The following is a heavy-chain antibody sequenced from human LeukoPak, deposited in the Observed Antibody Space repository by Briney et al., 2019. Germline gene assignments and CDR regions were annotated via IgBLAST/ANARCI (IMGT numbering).Heavy chain of an antibody. CDR3: ARSRSGSPFDY. Sequence: GGSLRLSCAASGFTFSSYWMHWVRQAPGKGLVWVLRINSDGSSTSYADSVKGRFTISRDNAKNTLYLQMNSLRAEDTAVYYCARSRSGSPFDYWGQGTLVTVSS. D-gene: IGHD3-10*01. J-gene: IGHJ4*02. CDR2: INSDGSST. CDR1: GFTFSSYW. V-gene: IGHV3-74*01.